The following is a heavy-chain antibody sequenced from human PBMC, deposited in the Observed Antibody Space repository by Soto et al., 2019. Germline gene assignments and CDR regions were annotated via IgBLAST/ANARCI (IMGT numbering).Heavy chain of an antibody. J-gene: IGHJ5*01. CDR2: ISGSGGST. D-gene: IGHD3-10*01. V-gene: IGHV3-23*01. CDR3: SKAGGITSAGELYFLS. CDR1: GFTFSSYA. Sequence: WGSLRLSCAASGFTFSSYAMSWVRQAPGKGLEWVSGISGSGGSTYYADSVKGRFTISRDNSKNTLYLQMSSLRAGDTAVYYCSKAGGITSAGELYFLSWREGPPVTVP.